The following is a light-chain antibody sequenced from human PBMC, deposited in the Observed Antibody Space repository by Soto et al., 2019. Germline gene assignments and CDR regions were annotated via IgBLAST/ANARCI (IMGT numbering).Light chain of an antibody. V-gene: IGKV1-9*01. J-gene: IGKJ4*01. CDR2: AES. Sequence: DIHLTQSPSFLSASVGDRVTITCRPSQAVPHNMAWYQQKPGKPPKLLIYAESTLHSGVPSRFSGRKSGTQFTLTIDSLQPEDFATYYCQQVKTYPRTFGGGTKVEIK. CDR1: QAVPHN. CDR3: QQVKTYPRT.